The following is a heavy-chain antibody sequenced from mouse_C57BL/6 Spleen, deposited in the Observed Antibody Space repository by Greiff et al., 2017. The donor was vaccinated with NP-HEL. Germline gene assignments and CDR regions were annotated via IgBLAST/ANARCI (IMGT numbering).Heavy chain of an antibody. V-gene: IGHV14-2*01. CDR2: IDPEDGET. Sequence: VQLQQSGAELVKPGASVKLSCTASGFNIKDYYMHWVKQRTEQGLEWIGRIDPEDGETKYAPKFPGQATITADTSSNTAYLQLSSLTSEDTAVYYGVPQGVYDGYYGFAYWGQGTLVTVSA. CDR3: VPQGVYDGYYGFAY. J-gene: IGHJ3*01. CDR1: GFNIKDYY. D-gene: IGHD2-3*01.